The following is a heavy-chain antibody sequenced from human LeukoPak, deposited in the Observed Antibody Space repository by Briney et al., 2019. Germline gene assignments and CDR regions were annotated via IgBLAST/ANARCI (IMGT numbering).Heavy chain of an antibody. D-gene: IGHD4-11*01. J-gene: IGHJ4*02. CDR1: GFTFSNYA. CDR2: IISSGAGT. Sequence: GGSLRLSCAASGFTFSNYAMSWARQPPGKGLEWVSSIISSGAGTYYADSVKGRFTISRDNSKNTLYLQMSSLRVEDTAIYYCAREYDSRARFDSWGQGTLVTVSS. V-gene: IGHV3-23*01. CDR3: AREYDSRARFDS.